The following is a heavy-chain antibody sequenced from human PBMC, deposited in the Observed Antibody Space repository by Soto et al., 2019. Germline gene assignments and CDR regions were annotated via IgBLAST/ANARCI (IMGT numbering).Heavy chain of an antibody. CDR3: TRVDGGIFGVVIISAFDY. CDR1: GFTFGDYA. J-gene: IGHJ4*02. V-gene: IGHV3-49*04. D-gene: IGHD3-3*01. CDR2: IRSKAYGGTT. Sequence: EVQLVESGGGLVQPGRSLRLSCTASGFTFGDYAMSWVRQAPGKGLEWVGFIRSKAYGGTTEYAASVKGRFTISRDDSKSTAYLQMNSLITEDTAVYYCTRVDGGIFGVVIISAFDYGGQGTLVTVSS.